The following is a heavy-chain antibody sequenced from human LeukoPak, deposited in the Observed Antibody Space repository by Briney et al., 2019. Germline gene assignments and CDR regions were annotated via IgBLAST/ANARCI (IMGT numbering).Heavy chain of an antibody. J-gene: IGHJ4*02. CDR2: ISSSSSTI. Sequence: GGSLRLSCTASGFTFGDYAMCWVRQAPGKGLEWVSYISSSSSTIYYADSVKGRFTISRDNAKNSLYLQMNSLRAEDTAVYYCARDPGTTDDYWGQGTLVTVSS. V-gene: IGHV3-48*04. D-gene: IGHD1-7*01. CDR1: GFTFGDYA. CDR3: ARDPGTTDDY.